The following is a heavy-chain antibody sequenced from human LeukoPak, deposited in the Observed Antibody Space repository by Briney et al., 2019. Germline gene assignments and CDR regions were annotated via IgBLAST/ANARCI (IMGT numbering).Heavy chain of an antibody. CDR3: ARAIAEEDKDNWNDGWFDP. Sequence: ASVKVSCKASGGTFSSYAISWVRQAPGQGLEWMGRIIPIFGTANYAQKFQGRVTITTDESTSTAYMELSSLGSEDTAVYYCARAIAEEDKDNWNDGWFDPWGQGTLVTVSS. CDR1: GGTFSSYA. V-gene: IGHV1-69*05. J-gene: IGHJ5*02. CDR2: IIPIFGTA. D-gene: IGHD1-20*01.